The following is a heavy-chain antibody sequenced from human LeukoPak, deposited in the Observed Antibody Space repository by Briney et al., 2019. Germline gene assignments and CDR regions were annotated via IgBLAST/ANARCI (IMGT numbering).Heavy chain of an antibody. V-gene: IGHV4-39*02. D-gene: IGHD5-24*01. CDR3: AREMATIDY. Sequence: PSETLSLTCTVSGGSIDRSFYYWGWIRQPPGKGLEWIGSLYYSGKAYYNPSLNSRVTISLDTSKNLFSLKLSSVTAADTAVYYCAREMATIDYWGQGTLVTVSS. CDR2: LYYSGKA. CDR1: GGSIDRSFYY. J-gene: IGHJ4*02.